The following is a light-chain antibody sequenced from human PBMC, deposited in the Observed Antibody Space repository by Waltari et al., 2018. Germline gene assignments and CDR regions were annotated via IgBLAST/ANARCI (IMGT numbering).Light chain of an antibody. CDR1: SSDVGAYNF. CDR2: GVS. Sequence: QSALTQPASVSGSPGQSITISCAGTSSDVGAYNFVSWYQQHAGKAPKVMIYGVSNRPSWVSNRFSGSKSGNTASLTISGLQAEDEADYYCKSYTNSNTYVFGTGTKVTVL. V-gene: IGLV2-14*03. J-gene: IGLJ1*01. CDR3: KSYTNSNTYV.